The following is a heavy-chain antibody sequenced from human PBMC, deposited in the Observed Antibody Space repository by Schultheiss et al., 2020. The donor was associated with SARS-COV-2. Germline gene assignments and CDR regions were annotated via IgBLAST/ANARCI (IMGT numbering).Heavy chain of an antibody. CDR2: IYYSGST. V-gene: IGHV4-61*01. CDR1: GYSISSGYY. Sequence: SETLSLTCAVSGYSISSGYYWGWIRQPPGKGLEWIGYIYYSGSTNYNPSLKSRVTMSVDTSKNQFSLKLSSVTAADTAVYYCARDQWERAFDIWGLGTLVTVSS. CDR3: ARDQWERAFDI. D-gene: IGHD1-26*01. J-gene: IGHJ3*02.